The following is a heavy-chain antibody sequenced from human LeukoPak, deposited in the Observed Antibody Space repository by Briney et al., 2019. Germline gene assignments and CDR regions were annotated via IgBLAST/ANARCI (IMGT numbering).Heavy chain of an antibody. D-gene: IGHD1-26*01. CDR1: GFTFSSYA. CDR2: ISYDGSNK. V-gene: IGHV3-30-3*01. J-gene: IGHJ4*02. Sequence: GGSLRLSCAASGFTFSSYAMHWVRQAPGKGLEWVAVISYDGSNKYYADSVKGRFTISRDNPKNTLYLQMNSLRAEDTAVYYCARKTGDSESCYGGYYFDYWGQGTLVTVSS. CDR3: ARKTGDSESCYGGYYFDY.